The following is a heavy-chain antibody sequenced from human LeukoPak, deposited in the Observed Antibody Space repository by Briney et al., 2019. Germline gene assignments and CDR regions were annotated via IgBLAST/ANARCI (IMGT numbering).Heavy chain of an antibody. V-gene: IGHV1-2*04. CDR1: GYTFTGYY. CDR2: INPNSGVT. CDR3: ARGGVSRTAMVET. J-gene: IGHJ5*02. Sequence: ASVKVSCKASGYTFTGYYMHWVRQAPGQGLEWMGRINPNSGVTNYAQKFQGWVTMTKDTSISTAYMELSRLRSDDTAVYYCARGGVSRTAMVETWGEGTLVTVSS. D-gene: IGHD5-18*01.